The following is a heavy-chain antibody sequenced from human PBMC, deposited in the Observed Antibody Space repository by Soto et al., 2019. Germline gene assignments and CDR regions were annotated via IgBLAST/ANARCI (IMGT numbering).Heavy chain of an antibody. Sequence: QVHLQESGPGLVKPSETLSLTCAVSGGSISGYSWSWIRQPPGKGLEWIGNIHYTGGTNYNASLRSRLTLSLDTSKIQFSLHLTSVTAADTAVYYCARRTKLGTAWYPDCWGQGTLVTVSS. D-gene: IGHD6-19*01. J-gene: IGHJ4*02. CDR3: ARRTKLGTAWYPDC. V-gene: IGHV4-59*08. CDR2: IHYTGGT. CDR1: GGSISGYS.